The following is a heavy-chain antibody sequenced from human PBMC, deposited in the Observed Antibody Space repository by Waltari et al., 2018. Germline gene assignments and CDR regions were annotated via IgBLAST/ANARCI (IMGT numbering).Heavy chain of an antibody. J-gene: IGHJ5*02. Sequence: QVQLQQWGAGLLKPSETLSLTCAVYGGSFSGYYWSWIRPPPGKGLEWIGEINHSGSTNSNPSLKSRVTISVDTSKNQFSLKLSSVTAADTAVYYCARGVRGVWSGSNWFDPWGQGTLVTVSS. CDR3: ARGVRGVWSGSNWFDP. CDR1: GGSFSGYY. CDR2: INHSGST. V-gene: IGHV4-34*01. D-gene: IGHD3-3*01.